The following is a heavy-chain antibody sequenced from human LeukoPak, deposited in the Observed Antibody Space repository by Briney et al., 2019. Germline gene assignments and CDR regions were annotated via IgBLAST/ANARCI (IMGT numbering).Heavy chain of an antibody. D-gene: IGHD3-22*01. Sequence: GGSLRLSCAASGFTFSSYAMSWVRQAPGKGLEWVSAISGSGGSTYYADSVKGRFTISRDNSKNTLYLQMNSLRAEDTAVYYCAKVRIGIVVVITTSFDYWGQGTLVTVSS. CDR2: ISGSGGST. J-gene: IGHJ4*02. CDR1: GFTFSSYA. CDR3: AKVRIGIVVVITTSFDY. V-gene: IGHV3-23*01.